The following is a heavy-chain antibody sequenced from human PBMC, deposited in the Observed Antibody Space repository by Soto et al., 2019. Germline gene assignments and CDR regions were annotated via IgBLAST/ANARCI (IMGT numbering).Heavy chain of an antibody. J-gene: IGHJ6*02. V-gene: IGHV1-46*01. CDR1: GYTFTSYY. CDR2: INPSGGST. Sequence: GASVKVSCKASGYTFTSYYMHWVRQAPGQGLEWMGIINPSGGSTSYAQKFQGRVTMTRDTSTSTVYMELSSLRSEDTAVYYCAFIGRIAAAGNSPLYYYGMDVWGQGTTVTVSS. CDR3: AFIGRIAAAGNSPLYYYGMDV. D-gene: IGHD6-13*01.